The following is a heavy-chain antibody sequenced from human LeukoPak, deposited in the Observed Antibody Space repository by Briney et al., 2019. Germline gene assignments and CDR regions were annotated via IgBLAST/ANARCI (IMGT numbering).Heavy chain of an antibody. V-gene: IGHV2-5*02. CDR1: GFSLSTSGVG. Sequence: SGPTLVNPTQTLTLTCTFSGFSLSTSGVGVGWMRQPPGKALEWLALVYWDDDKRYSPSLKSGLSITKDTSKNQVVLTMTNMDPVDTATYYCAHMGSWFDPWGQGTLVTVSS. J-gene: IGHJ5*02. D-gene: IGHD1-26*01. CDR3: AHMGSWFDP. CDR2: VYWDDDK.